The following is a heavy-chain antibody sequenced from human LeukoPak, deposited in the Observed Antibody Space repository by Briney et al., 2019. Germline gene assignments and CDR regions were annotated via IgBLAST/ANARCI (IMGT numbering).Heavy chain of an antibody. Sequence: GGSLRLSCAASGFTFSSYAMSWVRQAPGKGLEWVSAISGSGGGTYYADSVKGRFTISRDNSKNTLYLQMNSLRAEDTAVYYCAKGDDYGDYGSFDYWGQGTLVTVSS. CDR2: ISGSGGGT. CDR3: AKGDDYGDYGSFDY. J-gene: IGHJ4*02. V-gene: IGHV3-23*01. CDR1: GFTFSSYA. D-gene: IGHD4-17*01.